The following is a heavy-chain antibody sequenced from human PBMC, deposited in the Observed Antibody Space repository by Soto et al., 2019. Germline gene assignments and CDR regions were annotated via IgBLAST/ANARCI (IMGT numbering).Heavy chain of an antibody. CDR3: ARGPQFAARAFDY. J-gene: IGHJ4*02. D-gene: IGHD6-6*01. V-gene: IGHV4-34*01. CDR1: SGCVKIYY. Sequence: LEILRLTYGVYSGCVKIYYWGGIRQPPGKGLEWIGEINHSGSTNYNPSLKSRVTISVDTSKNQFSLKLSSVTAADTAVYYCARGPQFAARAFDYWGQGTLVTVSS. CDR2: INHSGST.